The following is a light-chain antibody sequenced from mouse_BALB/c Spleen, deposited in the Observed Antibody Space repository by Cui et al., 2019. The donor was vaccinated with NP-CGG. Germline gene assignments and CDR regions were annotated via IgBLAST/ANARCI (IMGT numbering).Light chain of an antibody. CDR2: GTN. CDR1: PGAVTTINY. V-gene: IGLV1*01. Sequence: QAVLTQKSALTTSPGETVTFTCATSPGAVTTINYANWLQEKPDHLFTGLIGGTNNRAPGVPARFSGSLIGDKAALTITGAQTEDEAIYFCALWYSNHWVFGGGTKLTVL. J-gene: IGLJ1*01. CDR3: ALWYSNHWV.